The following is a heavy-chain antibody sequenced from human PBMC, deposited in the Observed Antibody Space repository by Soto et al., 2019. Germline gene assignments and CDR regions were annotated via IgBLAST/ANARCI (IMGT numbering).Heavy chain of an antibody. CDR1: GYTSANFG. J-gene: IGHJ3*02. CDR2: ISAYNGNT. CDR3: ARGVWQSSSWGALDI. D-gene: IGHD6-13*01. V-gene: IGHV1-18*01. Sequence: ASVKVSCKASGYTSANFGISWVRQAPGQGLEWMGWISAYNGNTNSAQKLQGRITMTTDTSTSTAYMELRSLTSDDTAVYFCARGVWQSSSWGALDIWGQGTMVTVSS.